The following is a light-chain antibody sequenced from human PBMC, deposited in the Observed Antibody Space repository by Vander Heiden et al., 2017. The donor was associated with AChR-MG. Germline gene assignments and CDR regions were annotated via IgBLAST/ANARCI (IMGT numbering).Light chain of an antibody. CDR3: QQYYSTPPT. CDR1: QSVLYSSNNKNY. Sequence: IVMTQSPDSLAVSLGERATINCKSSQSVLYSSNNKNYLAWYQQKPGQPPKLLIYWASTRESRVPDRFTASGSGTDFTLTISSLQAEDVAVYYCQQYYSTPPTFGQGTKVEIK. J-gene: IGKJ1*01. V-gene: IGKV4-1*01. CDR2: WAS.